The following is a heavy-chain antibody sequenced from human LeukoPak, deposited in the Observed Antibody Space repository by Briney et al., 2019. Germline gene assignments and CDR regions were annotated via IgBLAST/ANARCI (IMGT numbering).Heavy chain of an antibody. CDR2: VTDSGGST. Sequence: GGSLRLSCAAPGFTFSSYAMSWVRQAPGRGLEWVSGVTDSGGSTFYADSVKGRFTISRDNSKNTLYLQMNSLRADDTAVYYCAKLAIVGNWFDPWGQGTLVTVSS. D-gene: IGHD3-22*01. CDR3: AKLAIVGNWFDP. J-gene: IGHJ5*02. V-gene: IGHV3-23*01. CDR1: GFTFSSYA.